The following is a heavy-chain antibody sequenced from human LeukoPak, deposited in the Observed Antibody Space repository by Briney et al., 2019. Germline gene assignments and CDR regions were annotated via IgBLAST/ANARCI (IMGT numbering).Heavy chain of an antibody. Sequence: GGSLRLSCAASGFPFKNSWIDWVRQAPGKGLEWVANINQDGSEKYYVDSVKGRFTISRDNAKTSLYLQMNRLRPHETAVYYCAKDSSVKSRAIFDYWGQGTLVTVSS. J-gene: IGHJ4*02. CDR2: INQDGSEK. CDR3: AKDSSVKSRAIFDY. D-gene: IGHD4-17*01. CDR1: GFPFKNSW. V-gene: IGHV3-7*05.